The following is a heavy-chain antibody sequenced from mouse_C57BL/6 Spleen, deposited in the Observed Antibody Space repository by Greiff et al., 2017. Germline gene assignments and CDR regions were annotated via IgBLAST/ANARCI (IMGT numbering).Heavy chain of an antibody. Sequence: QVQLQQSGAELMKPGASVKLSCKATGYTFTGYWIEWVKQRPGHGLEWIGEILPGSGSTNYNEKFKGKATFTADTSSNTAYMQLSSLTTKDSAIYYCALLYYGNYFDYWGQGTTLTVSS. V-gene: IGHV1-9*01. D-gene: IGHD2-1*01. CDR1: GYTFTGYW. CDR3: ALLYYGNYFDY. CDR2: ILPGSGST. J-gene: IGHJ2*01.